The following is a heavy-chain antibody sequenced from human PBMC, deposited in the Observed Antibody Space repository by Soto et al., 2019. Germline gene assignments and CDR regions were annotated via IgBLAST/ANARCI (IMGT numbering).Heavy chain of an antibody. V-gene: IGHV4-39*01. CDR2: IYYSGST. J-gene: IGHJ5*02. D-gene: IGHD2-15*01. Sequence: SETLSLTCTVSGGSISSSSYYWGWIRQPPGKGLEWIGSIYYSGSTYYNPSLKSRVTISVDTSKNQFSLKLSSVTAADTVVFYCARLLRIVVVDSGWFDPWGQGTLVTVSS. CDR3: ARLLRIVVVDSGWFDP. CDR1: GGSISSSSYY.